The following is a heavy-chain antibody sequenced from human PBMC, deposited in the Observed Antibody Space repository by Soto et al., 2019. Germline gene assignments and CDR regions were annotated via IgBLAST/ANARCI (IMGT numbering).Heavy chain of an antibody. D-gene: IGHD1-26*01. CDR3: AIDDDSGSSTIKLDY. Sequence: GASVKVSCKASGYTFSTYYMHWVRQAPGQGLEWMGIINPSGGSTTYAQKFQGRVTMTRDTSTSTVYMELSSLRSEDTAVYFCAIDDDSGSSTIKLDYWGQATLVTVSS. CDR1: GYTFSTYY. J-gene: IGHJ4*02. CDR2: INPSGGST. V-gene: IGHV1-46*01.